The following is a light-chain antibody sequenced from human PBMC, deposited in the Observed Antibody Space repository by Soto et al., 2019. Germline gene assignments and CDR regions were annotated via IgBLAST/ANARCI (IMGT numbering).Light chain of an antibody. V-gene: IGKV1-5*01. J-gene: IGKJ1*01. Sequence: VQMTPCPYFRAASVGDRVTITCRASQSISSWLAWYQQKPGKAPKLLIYDASSLESGVPSRFSGSGSGTEFTLTISSLQPDDFATYYCQQYNSYPWTFGQGTKVDIK. CDR3: QQYNSYPWT. CDR1: QSISSW. CDR2: DAS.